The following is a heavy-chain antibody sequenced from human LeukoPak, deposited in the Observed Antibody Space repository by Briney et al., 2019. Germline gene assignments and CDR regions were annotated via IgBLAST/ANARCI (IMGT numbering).Heavy chain of an antibody. D-gene: IGHD5-24*01. Sequence: GASVTVSCTASGYTFTVYYIHWVRQAPGQGLEWMGWINPNSGGTNYAQRFQGRVTMTRDTSISTAYMDLSRLRSDDTAVYYCARAGWLQHFESWGQGTLVAVSS. CDR2: INPNSGGT. J-gene: IGHJ4*02. CDR3: ARAGWLQHFES. CDR1: GYTFTVYY. V-gene: IGHV1-2*02.